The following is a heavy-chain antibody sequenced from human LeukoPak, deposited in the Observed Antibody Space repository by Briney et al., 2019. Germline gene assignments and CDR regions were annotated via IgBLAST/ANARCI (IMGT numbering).Heavy chain of an antibody. CDR1: GGTFSSYA. Sequence: SVKVSCKASGGTFSSYAISWVRQAPGQGLEWMGRIIPIFGTANYAQKFQGSVTITTDESTSTAYMELSSLRSEDTAVYYCARGNLSDSSGYYYPYYYYYMDVWGKGTTVTVSS. D-gene: IGHD3-22*01. CDR3: ARGNLSDSSGYYYPYYYYYMDV. V-gene: IGHV1-69*05. J-gene: IGHJ6*03. CDR2: IIPIFGTA.